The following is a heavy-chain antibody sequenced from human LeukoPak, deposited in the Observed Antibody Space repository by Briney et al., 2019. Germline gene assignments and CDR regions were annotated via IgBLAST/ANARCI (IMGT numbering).Heavy chain of an antibody. J-gene: IGHJ4*02. CDR1: GFTFSSYS. CDR2: ISSSSSTI. D-gene: IGHD3-10*01. Sequence: GGSLRLSCAASGFTFSSYSMNWVRQAPGKGLEWVSYISSSSSTIYYADSVEGRFTISRDNAKNSLYLQMNSLRDEDTAVYYCARDAGSGSYYTRFAYWGQGTLVTVSS. CDR3: ARDAGSGSYYTRFAY. V-gene: IGHV3-48*02.